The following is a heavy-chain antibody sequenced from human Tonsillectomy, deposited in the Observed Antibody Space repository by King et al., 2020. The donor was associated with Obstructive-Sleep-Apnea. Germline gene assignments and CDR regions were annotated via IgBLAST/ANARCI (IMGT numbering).Heavy chain of an antibody. V-gene: IGHV4-61*01. CDR2: IYYSGST. J-gene: IGHJ4*02. Sequence: QLQESGPGLVKPSETLSLTCTVSGGSVSSGSYYWSWIRQPPGKGLEWIGYIYYSGSTNYNPSLKSRVTISVDTSKNQFSLKLSSVTAADTAVYYCARDRMSGGYYEGYWGQGTLVTVSS. D-gene: IGHD1-26*01. CDR3: ARDRMSGGYYEGY. CDR1: GGSVSSGSYY.